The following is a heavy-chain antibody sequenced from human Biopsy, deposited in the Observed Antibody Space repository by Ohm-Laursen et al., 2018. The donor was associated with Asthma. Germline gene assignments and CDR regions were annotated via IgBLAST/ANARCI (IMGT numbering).Heavy chain of an antibody. J-gene: IGHJ1*01. D-gene: IGHD3-3*01. CDR2: IKHDGSEK. Sequence: SLRLSCTASGFTSGDYWMSWVRQVPGKGLEWVANIKHDGSEKNHVDSLKGRFTISRDNAKNLLFLQMNSLRAEDTAVYYCARTFHFWSPYHAEHYQLWGQGTLVTVSS. CDR1: GFTSGDYW. V-gene: IGHV3-7*01. CDR3: ARTFHFWSPYHAEHYQL.